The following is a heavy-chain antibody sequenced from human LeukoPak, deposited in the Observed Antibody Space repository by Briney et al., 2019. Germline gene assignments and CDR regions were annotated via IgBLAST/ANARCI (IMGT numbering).Heavy chain of an antibody. CDR3: ARGYYYDSSGYTIDY. V-gene: IGHV4-39*01. J-gene: IGHJ4*02. CDR1: GGSISSSSYY. Sequence: SETLSLTCTVSGGSISSSSYYWGWIRQPPGKGLEWIGSIYYSGSTYYNPSLKSRVTISVDTSKNQFSLKLSSVAAADTAVYYCARGYYYDSSGYTIDYWGQGTLVTVSS. CDR2: IYYSGST. D-gene: IGHD3-22*01.